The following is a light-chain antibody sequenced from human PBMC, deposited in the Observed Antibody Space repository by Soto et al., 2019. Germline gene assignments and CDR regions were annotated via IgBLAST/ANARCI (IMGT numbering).Light chain of an antibody. CDR1: SSDVCGYNY. CDR2: DVS. CDR3: SSYTSSSVV. V-gene: IGLV2-14*01. Sequence: QSALTQPASVSGSPGQSITISCTGTSSDVCGYNYVSWYQQHPGKAPKLMIYDVSNRPSGVSNRFSGSKSGNTASLTISGLQAEDEADYYCSSYTSSSVVFGTGTKVTVL. J-gene: IGLJ1*01.